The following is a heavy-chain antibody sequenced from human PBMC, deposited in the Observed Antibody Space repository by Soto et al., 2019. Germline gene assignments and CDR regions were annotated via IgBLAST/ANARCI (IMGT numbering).Heavy chain of an antibody. Sequence: QVQLVESGGGVVQPGRSLRLSCAASGFTFSSYAMNWVRQAPGKGLEWVAVISNDGSNKFYADSVKGRFTISRDNARNTLHLQMNTLRAEDTAVYYCAKDLYYYHSSLEDYWGQGTLVTVSS. CDR2: ISNDGSNK. V-gene: IGHV3-30*18. CDR3: AKDLYYYHSSLEDY. CDR1: GFTFSSYA. J-gene: IGHJ4*02. D-gene: IGHD3-22*01.